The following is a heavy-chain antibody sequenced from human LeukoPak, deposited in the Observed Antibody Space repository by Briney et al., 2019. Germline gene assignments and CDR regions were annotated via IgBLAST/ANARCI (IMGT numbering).Heavy chain of an antibody. D-gene: IGHD6-25*01. V-gene: IGHV3-30*18. CDR1: GFTFSSYG. CDR3: AKDLVRTAIDY. CDR2: ISYDGSNK. J-gene: IGHJ4*02. Sequence: GGSLRLSCAASGFTFSSYGMHWVRQAPGKGLEWVAVISYDGSNKYYADSVKGRFTISRDNSKNTLYLRMNSLRAEDTAVYYCAKDLVRTAIDYWGQGTLVTVSS.